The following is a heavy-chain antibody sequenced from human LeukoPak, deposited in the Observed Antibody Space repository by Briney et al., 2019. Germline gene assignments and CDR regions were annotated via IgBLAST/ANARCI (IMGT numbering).Heavy chain of an antibody. CDR1: GFTVSSNY. D-gene: IGHD2-8*01. J-gene: IGHJ4*02. Sequence: GGSLRLSCAASGFTVSSNYMNWVRQAPGKGLEWVSSISSSSSYIYYADSVKGRFTITRDNAKNSLYLQMNSLRAEDTAVYYCARDAYCTNGVCYSDYFDYWGQGTLVTVSS. CDR2: ISSSSSYI. CDR3: ARDAYCTNGVCYSDYFDY. V-gene: IGHV3-21*01.